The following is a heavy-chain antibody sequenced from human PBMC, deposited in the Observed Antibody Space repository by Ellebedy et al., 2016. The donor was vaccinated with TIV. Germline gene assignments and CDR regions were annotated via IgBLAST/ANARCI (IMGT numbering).Heavy chain of an antibody. CDR3: ARLRLRMTTSPKYYFDY. D-gene: IGHD3-16*01. J-gene: IGHJ4*02. CDR2: ISYDGNKK. V-gene: IGHV3-30-3*01. CDR1: GFTFRDHA. Sequence: GGSLRLSCAASGFTFRDHALHWVRQSPGKGPEWVALISYDGNKKFYAESVKGRFTISRDNAKNSLYLQMNSLRAEDTAVYYCARLRLRMTTSPKYYFDYWGQGTLVTVSS.